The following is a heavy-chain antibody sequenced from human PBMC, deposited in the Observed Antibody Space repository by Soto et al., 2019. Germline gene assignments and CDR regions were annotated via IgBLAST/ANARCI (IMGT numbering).Heavy chain of an antibody. D-gene: IGHD2-2*02. CDR3: ARQDCPSTSCYRGSRYFFDY. CDR2: IYPDASDT. Sequence: GESLKISCKGSGYSFTTYWIAWVRQMPGKGLEWMGIIYPDASDTRYSPSFQGQVTISVDRSISTAYLQWSSLKASDTAIYYCARQDCPSTSCYRGSRYFFDYWGLGTLVTVSS. J-gene: IGHJ4*02. CDR1: GYSFTTYW. V-gene: IGHV5-51*01.